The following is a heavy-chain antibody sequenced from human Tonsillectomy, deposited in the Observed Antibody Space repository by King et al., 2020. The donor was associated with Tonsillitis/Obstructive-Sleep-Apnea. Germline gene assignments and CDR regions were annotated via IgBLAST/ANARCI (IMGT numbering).Heavy chain of an antibody. V-gene: IGHV4-31*03. CDR3: AGGYCSSTSCYETYYYYGMDV. Sequence: VQLQESGPGLVKPSQTLSLTCTVSGGSISSGGYYWSWIRQHPGKGLEWIGYIYYSGSTYYNPSLKSRVTISVDTSENQFSLKLSSVTAADTAVYYCAGGYCSSTSCYETYYYYGMDVWGQGTTVTVSS. CDR2: IYYSGST. CDR1: GGSISSGGYY. J-gene: IGHJ6*02. D-gene: IGHD2-2*01.